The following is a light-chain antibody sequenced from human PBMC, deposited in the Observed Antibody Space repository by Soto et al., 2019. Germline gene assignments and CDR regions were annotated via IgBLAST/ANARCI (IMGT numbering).Light chain of an antibody. CDR1: QSFSTSY. CDR3: QQYGSSLQT. CDR2: GAS. V-gene: IGKV3-20*01. Sequence: EIVLTQSPSTLSLSPGERATLSCRASQSFSTSYLAWYQQKPGQAPRLLIYGASSRASGIPDRFSGSGSGTDFTLTISRLEPEDFAVYYCQQYGSSLQTFGQGTKVDI. J-gene: IGKJ1*01.